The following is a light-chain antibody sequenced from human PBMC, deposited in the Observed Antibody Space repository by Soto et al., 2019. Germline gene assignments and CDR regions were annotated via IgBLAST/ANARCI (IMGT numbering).Light chain of an antibody. Sequence: EIVMTQSPATLSESPGERATLSCRASQSVSSNLAWSQQKRGQAPRLLIYGTSTRATGTPARFSGSGSGTEFTLTISSLQSEDFAVYYCQHYNKWALTFGGVTEVEIK. CDR1: QSVSSN. J-gene: IGKJ4*01. CDR3: QHYNKWALT. V-gene: IGKV3-15*01. CDR2: GTS.